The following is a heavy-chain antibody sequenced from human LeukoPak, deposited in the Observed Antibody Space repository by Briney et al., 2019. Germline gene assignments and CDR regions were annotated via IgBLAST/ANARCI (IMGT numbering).Heavy chain of an antibody. CDR1: GFTFSSYE. Sequence: GGSLRLSCAASGFTFSSYEMHWVRQAPGKGLEWPSCISDSGGSICYADSVKGRFTISRDDAKNSLYLQMNSLRAEDTAVYYCAGGANWGQGTPVTVSS. J-gene: IGHJ4*02. V-gene: IGHV3-48*03. CDR3: AGGAN. CDR2: ISDSGGSI. D-gene: IGHD3-16*01.